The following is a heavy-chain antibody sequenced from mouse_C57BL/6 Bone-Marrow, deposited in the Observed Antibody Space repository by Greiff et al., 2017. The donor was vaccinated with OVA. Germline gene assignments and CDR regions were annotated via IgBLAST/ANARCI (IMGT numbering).Heavy chain of an antibody. Sequence: QVQLQQSGPELVKPGASVKISCKASGYAFSSSWMNWVKQRPGKGFEWIGRIYPGGGDTYYNGKVKGKATLTADKSASTAYMQLSSLTSGDSAVYFCARAGTWFAYWGQGTLVTVSA. J-gene: IGHJ3*01. CDR3: ARAGTWFAY. CDR1: GYAFSSSW. CDR2: IYPGGGDT. V-gene: IGHV1-82*01.